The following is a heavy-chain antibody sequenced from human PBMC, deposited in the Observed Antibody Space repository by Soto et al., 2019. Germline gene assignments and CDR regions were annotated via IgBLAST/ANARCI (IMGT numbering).Heavy chain of an antibody. D-gene: IGHD6-13*01. Sequence: EVQLLESGGGLVQPGGSLRLSCAASGFTFSSYATSWVRQAPGKGLEWVSAISGSGGSTYYADSVKGRFTISRDNSKNTLYLQMNSLRAEDTAVYYCAKFDLGGRTERIAAAGPFDYWGQGTLVTVSS. V-gene: IGHV3-23*01. CDR3: AKFDLGGRTERIAAAGPFDY. J-gene: IGHJ4*02. CDR2: ISGSGGST. CDR1: GFTFSSYA.